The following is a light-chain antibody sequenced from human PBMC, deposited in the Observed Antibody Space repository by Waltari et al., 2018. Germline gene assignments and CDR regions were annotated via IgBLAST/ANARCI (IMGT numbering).Light chain of an antibody. CDR3: QQYYGTPPT. CDR1: QSILYSSNNKNY. CDR2: WAS. J-gene: IGKJ1*01. V-gene: IGKV4-1*01. Sequence: DIVMTQFPDSLAVSLGERASINCKSSQSILYSSNNKNYLAWYQQKPGQSPKFLIYWASTLESGVPDRFSGSRSGTDFTLTISSLQAEDVAVYYCQQYYGTPPTFGRGTKVEIK.